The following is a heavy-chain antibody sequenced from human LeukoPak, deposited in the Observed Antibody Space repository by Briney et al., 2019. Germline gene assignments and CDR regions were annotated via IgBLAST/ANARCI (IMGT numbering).Heavy chain of an antibody. D-gene: IGHD7-27*01. V-gene: IGHV3-21*01. CDR1: GFTLSNHW. CDR2: IGSSSSHI. CDR3: AREDYYWGSGYYYYMDV. Sequence: PGGSLRLSCAASGFTLSNHWMIWVRQAPGKGLEWVSFIGSSSSHIYYADSVKGRFTISRDNAEDSLYLQMTSLKAEDTAVYYCAREDYYWGSGYYYYMDVWGKGTTVTVSS. J-gene: IGHJ6*03.